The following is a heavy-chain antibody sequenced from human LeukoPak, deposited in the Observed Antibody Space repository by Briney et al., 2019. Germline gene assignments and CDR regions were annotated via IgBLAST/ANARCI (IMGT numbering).Heavy chain of an antibody. J-gene: IGHJ4*02. Sequence: KPSETLSLTCTVSGGSISTYYWSWIRQPPGKGLEWIGYIYYSGNTNYNPSLKSRVAVSVDTSKNQFSLKLSSVTAADTALYYCARGGYSYGFEYWGQGTLVTVSS. CDR3: ARGGYSYGFEY. CDR2: IYYSGNT. D-gene: IGHD5-18*01. CDR1: GGSISTYY. V-gene: IGHV4-59*01.